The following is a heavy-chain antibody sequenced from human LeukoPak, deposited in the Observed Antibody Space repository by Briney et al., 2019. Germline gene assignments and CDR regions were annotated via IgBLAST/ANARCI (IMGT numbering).Heavy chain of an antibody. V-gene: IGHV3-7*01. J-gene: IGHJ3*02. Sequence: GGSLRLSCAASGFAFSSYWMSWVRQAPGKGLEWVASIKQDGSEKYYVDSVKGRFTISRDNAKNSLYLQMNSLRAEDTAVYHCVREASGGSKGVSGIFDIWGQGTLVTVSS. CDR2: IKQDGSEK. D-gene: IGHD2-15*01. CDR3: VREASGGSKGVSGIFDI. CDR1: GFAFSSYW.